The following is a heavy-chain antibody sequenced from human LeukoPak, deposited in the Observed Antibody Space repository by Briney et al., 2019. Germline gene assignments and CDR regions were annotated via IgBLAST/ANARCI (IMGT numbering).Heavy chain of an antibody. V-gene: IGHV1-18*01. J-gene: IGHJ5*02. Sequence: ASVKVSCKASGYTFTTSGISWVRRAPGQGLEWMGWISGYNSDTKYAQKFQGRVTMTTDTSTSTAYMDLRSLRSDDTAVYYCARDDDGTSFNWFDPWGQGTLVTVSS. CDR3: ARDDDGTSFNWFDP. CDR1: GYTFTTSG. D-gene: IGHD2-2*01. CDR2: ISGYNSDT.